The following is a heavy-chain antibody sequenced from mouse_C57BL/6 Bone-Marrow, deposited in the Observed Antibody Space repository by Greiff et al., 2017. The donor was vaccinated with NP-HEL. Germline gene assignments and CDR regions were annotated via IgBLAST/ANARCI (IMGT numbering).Heavy chain of an antibody. V-gene: IGHV14-1*01. J-gene: IGHJ2*01. Sequence: VQLKESGAELVRPGASVKLSCTASGFNIKDYYMHWVKQRPEQGLEWIGRIDPEDGDTEYAPKFQGKATMTPDTSSNTAYLPLSSLTSEDTAVYYCITGYYGSSLFDYWGQGTTLTVSS. CDR2: IDPEDGDT. D-gene: IGHD1-1*01. CDR1: GFNIKDYY. CDR3: ITGYYGSSLFDY.